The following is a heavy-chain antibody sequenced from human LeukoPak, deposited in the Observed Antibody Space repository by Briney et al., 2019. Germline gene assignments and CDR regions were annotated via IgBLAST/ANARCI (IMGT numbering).Heavy chain of an antibody. D-gene: IGHD5-18*01. J-gene: IGHJ6*03. CDR2: ISWDGGST. V-gene: IGHV3-43D*03. CDR1: GFTFDDYA. Sequence: GGSLRLSCAASGFTFDDYAMHWVRQAPGKGLEWVSLISWDGGSTYYADSVKGRFTISRDNSKNSLYLQMNSLRAEDMALYYCAKGYSYGLKFYYYMDVWGKGTTVTVSS. CDR3: AKGYSYGLKFYYYMDV.